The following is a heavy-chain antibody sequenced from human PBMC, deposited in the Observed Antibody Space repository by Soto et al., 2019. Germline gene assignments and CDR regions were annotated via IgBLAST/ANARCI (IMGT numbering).Heavy chain of an antibody. V-gene: IGHV4-39*01. D-gene: IGHD2-2*01. CDR2: IYYTGNI. J-gene: IGHJ5*02. Sequence: QLQLQESSPGLVKPSETLSLTCTVSGGSISNSLNYWGWIRQPPGKGLEWIGTIYYTGNIYYNPSLKSRVTISVDTSRNQFSLRLSSVTAADTAVYYCARQGSCSISSCSDVGSPYNYFNPWGQGTLVTVST. CDR1: GGSISNSLNY. CDR3: ARQGSCSISSCSDVGSPYNYFNP.